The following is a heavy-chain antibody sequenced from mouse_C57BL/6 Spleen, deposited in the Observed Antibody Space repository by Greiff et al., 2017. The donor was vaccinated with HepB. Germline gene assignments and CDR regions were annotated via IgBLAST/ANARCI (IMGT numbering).Heavy chain of an antibody. V-gene: IGHV1-50*01. CDR3: ARGDSGSSYGVGYYYAMDY. CDR1: GYTFTSYW. CDR2: IDPSDSYT. D-gene: IGHD1-1*01. Sequence: VQLQQPGAELVKPGASVKLSCKASGYTFTSYWMQWVKQRPGQGLEWIGEIDPSDSYTNYNQKFKGKATLTVDTSSSTAYMQLSSLTSEDSAVYYCARGDSGSSYGVGYYYAMDYWGQGTSVTVSS. J-gene: IGHJ4*01.